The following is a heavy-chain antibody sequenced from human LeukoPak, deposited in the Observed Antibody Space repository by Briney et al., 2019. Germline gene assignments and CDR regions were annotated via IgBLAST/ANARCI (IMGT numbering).Heavy chain of an antibody. CDR1: GFTFINYW. Sequence: SGGSLRLSCAASGFTFINYWMSWVRRAPGKGLEWVAKIKQDGSETYYVDSVRARFTISRDNAKKSLYLQMNSLRAEDTAVYYCEREFWGAYRVDYFDCWGQGTLVTVSS. CDR3: EREFWGAYRVDYFDC. CDR2: IKQDGSET. D-gene: IGHD3-3*01. V-gene: IGHV3-7*01. J-gene: IGHJ4*02.